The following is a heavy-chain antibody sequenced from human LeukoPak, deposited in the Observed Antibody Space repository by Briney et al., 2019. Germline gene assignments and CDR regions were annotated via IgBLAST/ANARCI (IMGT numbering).Heavy chain of an antibody. CDR1: GGSISSSSYY. CDR2: IYYSGST. D-gene: IGHD6-6*01. V-gene: IGHV4-39*01. J-gene: IGHJ4*02. CDR3: ARIEYSSSSCDY. Sequence: SETLSLTCTVSGGSISSSSYYWGWIRQPPGKGLEWIGSIYYSGSTYYSPSLKSRVTISVDTSKNQFSLKLNSVTAADTAVYYCARIEYSSSSCDYWGQGTLVTVSS.